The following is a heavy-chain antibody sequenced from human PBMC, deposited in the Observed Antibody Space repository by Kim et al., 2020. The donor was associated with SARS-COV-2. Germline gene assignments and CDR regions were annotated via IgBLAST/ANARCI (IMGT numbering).Heavy chain of an antibody. CDR1: GYTFTGYY. CDR3: ARARPSTIVVVTDDEYYFDY. Sequence: ASVKVSCKASGYTFTGYYMHWVRQAPGQGLEWMGWINPNSGGTNYAQKFQGRVTMTRDTSISTAYMELSRLRSDDTAVYYCARARPSTIVVVTDDEYYFDYWGQGTLVTVSS. D-gene: IGHD2-21*02. CDR2: INPNSGGT. V-gene: IGHV1-2*02. J-gene: IGHJ4*02.